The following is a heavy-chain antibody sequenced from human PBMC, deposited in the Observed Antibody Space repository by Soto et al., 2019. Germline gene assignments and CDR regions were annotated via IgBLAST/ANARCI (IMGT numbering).Heavy chain of an antibody. CDR2: INPNSGGT. CDR1: GYTFTGYY. CDR3: ARDIGERYCSGGSCYSNDAFDI. V-gene: IGHV1-2*04. Sequence: ASVKVSCKASGYTFTGYYMHWVRQAPGQGLEWMGWINPNSGGTNYAQKFQGWVTMTRDTSISTAYMELSRLRSDDTAVYYCARDIGERYCSGGSCYSNDAFDIWGQGTMVTVSS. J-gene: IGHJ3*02. D-gene: IGHD2-15*01.